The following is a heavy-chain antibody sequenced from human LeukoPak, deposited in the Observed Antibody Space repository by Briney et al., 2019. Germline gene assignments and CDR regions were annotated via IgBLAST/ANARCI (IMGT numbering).Heavy chain of an antibody. CDR1: GYTFTSYG. Sequence: ASVKVSCKASGYTFTSYGISWVRQAPGQGLEWMGWISGYTGDTKYAQIFQGRFTVTTDTSTSTAYMELRSLTYDDTAVYYCARAGYCGDGGCRGGSAFDVWGQGTMVTVSS. V-gene: IGHV1-18*01. J-gene: IGHJ3*01. D-gene: IGHD2-15*01. CDR2: ISGYTGDT. CDR3: ARAGYCGDGGCRGGSAFDV.